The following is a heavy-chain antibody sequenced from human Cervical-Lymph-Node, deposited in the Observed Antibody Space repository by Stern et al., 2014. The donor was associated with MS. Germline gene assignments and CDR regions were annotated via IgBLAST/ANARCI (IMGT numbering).Heavy chain of an antibody. CDR1: GGTFSNFD. D-gene: IGHD3-3*01. CDR2: IIPIFGAP. CDR3: ARDGEWFFDL. Sequence: VQLVESGPEVKKPGSSVKVSCKASGGTFSNFDITWVRQAPVQGLEWMGGIIPIFGAPTYPQRFQGRVPITADESTRTAYMELNSLSSDDTAVYYCARDGEWFFDLWGQGTLVTVSS. J-gene: IGHJ4*02. V-gene: IGHV1-69*01.